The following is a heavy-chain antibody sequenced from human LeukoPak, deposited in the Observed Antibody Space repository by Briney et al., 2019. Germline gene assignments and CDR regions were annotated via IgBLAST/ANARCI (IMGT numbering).Heavy chain of an antibody. J-gene: IGHJ4*02. Sequence: ASVKVSCKASGYTFINYYIHWVRQAPGQGLEWMGLINPTGGSTTYAQKFQGRVTMTRDMSTSTVYLDLSSLRSEDTAVYYCARDASVSVVTATHYYFDSWGEGTLVTVSS. CDR3: ARDASVSVVTATHYYFDS. CDR2: INPTGGST. V-gene: IGHV1-46*01. CDR1: GYTFINYY. D-gene: IGHD2-21*02.